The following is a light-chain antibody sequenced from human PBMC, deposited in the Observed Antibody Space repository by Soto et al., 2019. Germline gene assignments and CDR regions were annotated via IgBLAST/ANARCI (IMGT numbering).Light chain of an antibody. CDR2: DGS. V-gene: IGKV1-5*01. Sequence: DIQMTQSPSTLSASVGDRVTITCRASQSISSWLAWYQQKPGKAPKLLIYDGSSLESGVPSRFSGSGSDTEFTLTINNLQPDDFATYHCQQYNRYSLTFGGGTKV. J-gene: IGKJ4*01. CDR1: QSISSW. CDR3: QQYNRYSLT.